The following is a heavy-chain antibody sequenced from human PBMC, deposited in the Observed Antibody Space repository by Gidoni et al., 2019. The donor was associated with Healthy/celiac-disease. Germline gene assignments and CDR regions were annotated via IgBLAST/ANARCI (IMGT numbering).Heavy chain of an antibody. Sequence: QLQLQESGPGLVKPSETLSLTCTVSGGSLSSSRYYLGWFRQPPGKGLEWFGSIYYSGSTYFNPSLKSRVTISVDTSKNQFSLKLSSVTAADTAVYYCLTFGGGYYFDYWGQGTLVTVSS. V-gene: IGHV4-39*01. CDR3: LTFGGGYYFDY. D-gene: IGHD3-16*01. J-gene: IGHJ4*02. CDR2: IYYSGST. CDR1: GGSLSSSRYY.